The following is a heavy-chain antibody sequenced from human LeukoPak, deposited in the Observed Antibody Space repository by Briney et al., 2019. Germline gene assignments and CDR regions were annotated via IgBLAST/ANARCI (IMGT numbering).Heavy chain of an antibody. Sequence: ASVKVSCKASGYTFTYHYIHLVRQAPGQGLEWMGIINPSNGDTNYAQRFQGRVTMTRDTSTSTVYMELSSLDSEDTAVYYCARGADTGSYGSLVYFDYWGQGTLVTVSS. CDR3: ARGADTGSYGSLVYFDY. J-gene: IGHJ4*02. D-gene: IGHD3-16*01. CDR1: GYTFTYHY. V-gene: IGHV1-46*01. CDR2: INPSNGDT.